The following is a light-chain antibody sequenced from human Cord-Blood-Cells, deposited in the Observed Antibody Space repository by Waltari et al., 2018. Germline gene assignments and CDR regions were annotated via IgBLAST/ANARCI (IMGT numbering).Light chain of an antibody. Sequence: QAVVTQEPSLTVSPGGTVTLTCGSSTGAVTSGHYPYWFQQKPGQAPRTLIYDTSNNHSWTPARLSGSLLGGKAALTLSGAQPEDEAEYYCLLSYSGARPVVFGGGTKLTVL. CDR2: DTS. CDR3: LLSYSGARPVV. J-gene: IGLJ2*01. V-gene: IGLV7-46*01. CDR1: TGAVTSGHY.